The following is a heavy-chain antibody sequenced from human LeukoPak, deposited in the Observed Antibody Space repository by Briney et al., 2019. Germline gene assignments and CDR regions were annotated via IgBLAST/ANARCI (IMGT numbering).Heavy chain of an antibody. CDR3: AGAISKGAGIDS. Sequence: GGSLRLSCATSGFTFDKYGIHWVRQAPGKGLEWMAVIWHDGSRTHYADSLKGRFTISRDNSKDTAFLQMNSLTVEDTATYYCAGAISKGAGIDSWGQGTLVTVSS. D-gene: IGHD1-26*01. CDR1: GFTFDKYG. J-gene: IGHJ4*02. CDR2: IWHDGSRT. V-gene: IGHV3-33*03.